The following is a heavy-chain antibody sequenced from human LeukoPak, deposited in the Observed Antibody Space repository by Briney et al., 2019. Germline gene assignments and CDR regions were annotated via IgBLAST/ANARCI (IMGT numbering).Heavy chain of an antibody. CDR2: IYYSGST. CDR1: GGSISSYY. D-gene: IGHD4-11*01. V-gene: IGHV4-59*01. Sequence: SETLSLTCTVSGGSISSYYWSWIRQPPGKGLEWIGYIYYSGSTNYNPSLKSRVTISVDTSKNQFSLKLSSVTAADTAVYYCASTLHYSNYGESYNSFEPWGQGTLVTVSS. CDR3: ASTLHYSNYGESYNSFEP. J-gene: IGHJ5*02.